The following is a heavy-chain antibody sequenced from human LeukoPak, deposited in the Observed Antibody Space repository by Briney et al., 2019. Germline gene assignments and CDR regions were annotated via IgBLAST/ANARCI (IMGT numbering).Heavy chain of an antibody. CDR3: ATTRGYSYGLIY. V-gene: IGHV1-69*13. Sequence: ASVKVSCKASGYTFNSSYMHWVRQAPGQGLEWMGGIIPIFGTANYAQKFQGRVTITADESTSTAYMELSSLRSEDTAVYHCATTRGYSYGLIYWGQGTLVTVSS. CDR2: IIPIFGTA. D-gene: IGHD5-18*01. CDR1: GYTFNSSY. J-gene: IGHJ4*02.